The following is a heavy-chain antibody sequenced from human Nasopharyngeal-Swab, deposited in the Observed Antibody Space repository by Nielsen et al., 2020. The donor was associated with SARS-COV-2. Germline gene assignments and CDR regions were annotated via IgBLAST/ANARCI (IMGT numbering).Heavy chain of an antibody. J-gene: IGHJ3*02. CDR1: GFTFSSYA. CDR3: ARDPVVNAFDI. V-gene: IGHV3-30*04. D-gene: IGHD3-22*01. Sequence: GGSLRLSCAASGFTFSSYAMHWVRQAPGKGLEWVAVISYDGSNKYYADSVKGRFTISRDNSKNTLYLQMNSLRAEDTAVYYCARDPVVNAFDIWGQGTMVTVSS. CDR2: ISYDGSNK.